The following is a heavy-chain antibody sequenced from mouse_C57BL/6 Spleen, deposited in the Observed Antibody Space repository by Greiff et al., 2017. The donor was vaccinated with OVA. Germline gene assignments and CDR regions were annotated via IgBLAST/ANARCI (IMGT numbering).Heavy chain of an antibody. V-gene: IGHV1-52*01. CDR2: IDPSDSET. D-gene: IGHD3-2*02. J-gene: IGHJ1*03. Sequence: QVQLQQPGAELVRPGSSVKLSCKASGYTFTSYWMHWVKRRPIQGLEWIGNIDPSDSETHYNQKFKDKATLTVDKSSSTAYMQLSSLTSEDSAVYYCARQSWAAQAQYFDVWGTGTTVTVSS. CDR1: GYTFTSYW. CDR3: ARQSWAAQAQYFDV.